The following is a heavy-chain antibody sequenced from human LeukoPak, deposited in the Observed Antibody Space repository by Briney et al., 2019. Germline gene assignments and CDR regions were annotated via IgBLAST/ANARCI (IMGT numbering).Heavy chain of an antibody. V-gene: IGHV4-34*01. CDR2: INHSGST. CDR3: ARNHDYVLLDY. J-gene: IGHJ4*02. CDR1: GGSFSGYY. D-gene: IGHD3-16*01. Sequence: TSETLSLTCAVYGGSFSGYYWSWIRQPPGKGLEWIGEINHSGSTNYNPSLKSRVTISVDTSKNQFSLKLSSVTAADTAVYYCARNHDYVLLDYWGQGTLVTVSS.